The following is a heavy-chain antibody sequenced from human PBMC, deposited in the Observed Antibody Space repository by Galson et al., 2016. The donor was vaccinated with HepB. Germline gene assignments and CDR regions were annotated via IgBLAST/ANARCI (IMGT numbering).Heavy chain of an antibody. CDR2: IHHSGST. D-gene: IGHD1-1*01. V-gene: IGHV4-38-2*02. J-gene: IGHJ6*03. CDR1: GDSISSSYY. CDR3: ARSGTTHGLVLRYYFMGV. Sequence: SETLSLTCNVSGDSISSSYYWAWIRQPPGKGLEWIGSIHHSGSTYHNPSLKSRVTMSLDTSKNQASLKLYFVTAADTAVYYCARSGTTHGLVLRYYFMGVWGKGTTITCSS.